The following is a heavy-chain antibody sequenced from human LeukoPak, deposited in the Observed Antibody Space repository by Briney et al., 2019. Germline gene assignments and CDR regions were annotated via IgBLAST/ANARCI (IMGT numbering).Heavy chain of an antibody. J-gene: IGHJ6*03. Sequence: GGSLRLSCAASGFTFSSYSMSWVRQAPGKGLEWVSGISASGGSTYYADSVKGRFTISRDNSKNTLYLQMNSLTAEDTAVYYCAKPAAIGPYHYYYYMDVWGKGTTVTVSS. D-gene: IGHD2-2*01. CDR3: AKPAAIGPYHYYYYMDV. V-gene: IGHV3-23*01. CDR2: ISASGGST. CDR1: GFTFSSYS.